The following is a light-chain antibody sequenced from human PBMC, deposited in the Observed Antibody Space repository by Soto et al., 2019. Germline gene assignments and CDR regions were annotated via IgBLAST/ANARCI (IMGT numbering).Light chain of an antibody. CDR2: LNNDGSH. Sequence: QSVLTQSPSASASLGASVKLTCTLSSGHSNYAIAWHQQQPEKGPRYLMKLNNDGSHIKGDGIPDRFSGSSSGAERYLTISSLQSEDEADYYCQTWGTGIRVFGGGTKLTVL. J-gene: IGLJ3*02. CDR3: QTWGTGIRV. V-gene: IGLV4-69*01. CDR1: SGHSNYA.